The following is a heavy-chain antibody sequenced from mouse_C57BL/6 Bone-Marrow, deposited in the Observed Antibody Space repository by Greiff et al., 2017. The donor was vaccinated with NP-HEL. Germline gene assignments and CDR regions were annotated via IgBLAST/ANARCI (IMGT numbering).Heavy chain of an antibody. CDR2: INPYNGDT. CDR3: AKGDYGSSLAWFAY. V-gene: IGHV1-20*01. CDR1: GYSFTGYF. Sequence: EVMLVESGPELVKPGDSVKISCKASGYSFTGYFMNWVMQSHGKSLEWIGRINPYNGDTFYNQKFKGKATLTVDKSSSTAHMELRSLTSEDSAVYYCAKGDYGSSLAWFAYWGQGTLVTVSA. J-gene: IGHJ3*01. D-gene: IGHD1-1*01.